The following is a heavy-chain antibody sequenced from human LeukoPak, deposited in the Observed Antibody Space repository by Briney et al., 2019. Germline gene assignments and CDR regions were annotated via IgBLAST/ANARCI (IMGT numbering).Heavy chain of an antibody. CDR1: GFTFSSYA. V-gene: IGHV3-30-3*01. Sequence: PGGSLRLSCAASGFTFSSYAMHWVRQAPGKGLEWVAVISYDGSNKYYADSVKGRFTISRDNSKNTLYLQMNSLRAEDTAVYYCARWSQFGSSSVGAHHFDHWGQGTLVTFSS. D-gene: IGHD6-6*01. CDR2: ISYDGSNK. CDR3: ARWSQFGSSSVGAHHFDH. J-gene: IGHJ4*02.